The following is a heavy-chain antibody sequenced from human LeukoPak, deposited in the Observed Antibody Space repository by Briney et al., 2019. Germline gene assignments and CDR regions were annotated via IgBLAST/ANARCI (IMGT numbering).Heavy chain of an antibody. V-gene: IGHV4-59*01. Sequence: SETLSLTCTVSGGSISGSYWSWIRQPPGKGLEWIAYMYNSGSTNYNPSLKSRVTISIDTSKNQFSLKLSSLTAADAAIYYCARGIESYGDYGYWGEGILVTVSS. CDR3: ARGIESYGDYGY. CDR2: MYNSGST. D-gene: IGHD4-17*01. CDR1: GGSISGSY. J-gene: IGHJ4*02.